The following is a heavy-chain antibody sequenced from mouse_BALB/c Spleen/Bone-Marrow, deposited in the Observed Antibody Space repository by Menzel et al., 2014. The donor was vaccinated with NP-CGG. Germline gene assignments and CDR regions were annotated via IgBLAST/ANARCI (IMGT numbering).Heavy chain of an antibody. Sequence: QVQLQQPGAELAKPGASVKMSCKASGYTFTSYWMHWVKQRPGQGLEWTGYINPSTGYTEYNQKFKDKATLTADKSSSTAYMQLSSLTSEDSAVCYCARQITTVDYAMDYWGQGTSVTVSS. CDR3: ARQITTVDYAMDY. D-gene: IGHD1-1*01. V-gene: IGHV1-7*01. CDR2: INPSTGYT. J-gene: IGHJ4*01. CDR1: GYTFTSYW.